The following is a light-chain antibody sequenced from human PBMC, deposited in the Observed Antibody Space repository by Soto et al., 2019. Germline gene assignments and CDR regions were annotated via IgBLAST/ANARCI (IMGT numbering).Light chain of an antibody. V-gene: IGKV3-15*01. CDR2: GAS. CDR3: QQYNNWPYT. CDR1: QSVSSN. Sequence: EIVMTQSPATLAVSPGERAALSCRASQSVSSNFAWYQQKPGQAPRLLIYGASFRATGTPARFRGSGSGTEFTLTISSLLSEDFAVYYCQQYNNWPYTFGLGTKLEMK. J-gene: IGKJ2*01.